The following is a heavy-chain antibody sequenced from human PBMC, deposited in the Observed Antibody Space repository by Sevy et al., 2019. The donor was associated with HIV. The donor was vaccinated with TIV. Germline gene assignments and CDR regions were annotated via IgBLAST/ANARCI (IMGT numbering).Heavy chain of an antibody. CDR1: GYTLTELS. V-gene: IGHV1-24*01. CDR3: ATTKDYYDSSGYPFDY. D-gene: IGHD3-22*01. Sequence: ASVKVSCKVSGYTLTELSMHWVRQAPGKGLEWMGSFDPEDGETIYAQNFQGRVTMTEDRSTDTAYTELGSLRSEDTAVYYCATTKDYYDSSGYPFDYWGQGTLVTVSS. J-gene: IGHJ4*02. CDR2: FDPEDGET.